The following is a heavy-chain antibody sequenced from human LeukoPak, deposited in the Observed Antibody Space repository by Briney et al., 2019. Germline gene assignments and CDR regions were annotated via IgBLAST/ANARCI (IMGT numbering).Heavy chain of an antibody. CDR1: GFPVRSRY. Sequence: VGSLRLSCEVSGFPVRSRYMTWVRQPPGKGLECVAVIYSGGTTYHIDSVKGRFTISRDISKSTMYLEMNNLRVEDTAIYYCASLEGGPSDGRWGQGTLVTVSS. CDR3: ASLEGGPSDGR. J-gene: IGHJ4*02. CDR2: IYSGGTT. D-gene: IGHD3-3*01. V-gene: IGHV3-53*01.